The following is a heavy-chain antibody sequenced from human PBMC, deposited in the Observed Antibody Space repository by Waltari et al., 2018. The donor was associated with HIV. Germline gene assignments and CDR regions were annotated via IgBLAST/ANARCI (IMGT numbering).Heavy chain of an antibody. CDR3: TKAVAGFYYFDY. D-gene: IGHD6-19*01. Sequence: EVQLVESGGGLVQPGRSLRLPCAASGLRFGDYSMSWVRQAPGKGLEWVGFMRSKTYGGTTEYAASVKGRFTISRDDSKSIAYLQMNSLKTEDTAVYYCTKAVAGFYYFDYWGQGTQVTVSS. CDR2: MRSKTYGGTT. J-gene: IGHJ4*02. CDR1: GLRFGDYS. V-gene: IGHV3-49*04.